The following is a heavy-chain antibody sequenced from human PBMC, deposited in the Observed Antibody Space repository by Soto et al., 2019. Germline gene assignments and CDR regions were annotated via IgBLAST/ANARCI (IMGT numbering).Heavy chain of an antibody. J-gene: IGHJ5*02. CDR2: ISGSGFKK. CDR3: AKNQGVELVPLATVDWFDP. D-gene: IGHD1-26*01. Sequence: GGSLRLSCAASGFIFENFGMSWVRQAPGKGLEWISSISGSGFKKYYADSVKGRFTISRDNSKSAVYLELNNLSAEDTAVYHCAKNQGVELVPLATVDWFDPWGQGSVVTVS. V-gene: IGHV3-23*01. CDR1: GFIFENFG.